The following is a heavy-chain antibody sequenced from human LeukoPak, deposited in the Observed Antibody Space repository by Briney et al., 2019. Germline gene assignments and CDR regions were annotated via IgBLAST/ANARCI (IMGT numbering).Heavy chain of an antibody. J-gene: IGHJ6*02. V-gene: IGHV3-30-3*01. CDR3: ASRVAATLYGMDV. CDR2: ISYDGSNK. Sequence: RRSLRLSCAASGFTFSSYAMHWVRQAPGKGLEWVAVISYDGSNKYYADPVKGRFTISRDNSKNTLYLQMNSLRAEDTAVYYCASRVAATLYGMDVWGQGTTVTVSS. CDR1: GFTFSSYA. D-gene: IGHD2-15*01.